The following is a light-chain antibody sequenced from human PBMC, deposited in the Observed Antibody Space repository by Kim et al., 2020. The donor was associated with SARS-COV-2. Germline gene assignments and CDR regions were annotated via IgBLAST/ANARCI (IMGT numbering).Light chain of an antibody. CDR3: QQYGSSPPRLT. CDR2: GAS. CDR1: QSVSSSY. J-gene: IGKJ4*01. Sequence: EIVLTQSPGTLSLSPGERATLSCRASQSVSSSYLAWYQQKPGQAPRLLIYGASSRATGITDRFSGSGSGTDFTLTISRLEPEDFAVYYCQQYGSSPPRLTFGGGTKVDIK. V-gene: IGKV3-20*01.